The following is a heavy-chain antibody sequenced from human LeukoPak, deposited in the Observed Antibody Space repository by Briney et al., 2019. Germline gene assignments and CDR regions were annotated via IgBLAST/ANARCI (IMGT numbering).Heavy chain of an antibody. V-gene: IGHV3-23*01. CDR1: RFTLRSYA. Sequence: VGSLRLSRADSRFTLRSYAMSSVREAPGKGGGWVSDSSSIGDRTYYADSVKARFTDTRDNSRNTLHLQMNSLRVEDTGVYYCAKDHAWGRFYHWGEGTLVTVSP. CDR2: SSSIGDRT. J-gene: IGHJ1*01. CDR3: AKDHAWGRFYH. D-gene: IGHD3-16*01.